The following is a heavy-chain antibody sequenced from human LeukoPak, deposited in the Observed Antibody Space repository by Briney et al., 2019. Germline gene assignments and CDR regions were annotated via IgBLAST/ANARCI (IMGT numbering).Heavy chain of an antibody. V-gene: IGHV3-11*05. J-gene: IGHJ4*02. Sequence: GGSLRLSCAASGFTFSDYYMSWIRQAPGKGPEWVSYISGRTNYTNYADSVKGRFTISRDNAKKSLYLQMKNLRTEDTAVYYCAKVADDYGGFGVCDYWGQGTLVTVSS. CDR2: ISGRTNYT. CDR1: GFTFSDYY. CDR3: AKVADDYGGFGVCDY. D-gene: IGHD4-23*01.